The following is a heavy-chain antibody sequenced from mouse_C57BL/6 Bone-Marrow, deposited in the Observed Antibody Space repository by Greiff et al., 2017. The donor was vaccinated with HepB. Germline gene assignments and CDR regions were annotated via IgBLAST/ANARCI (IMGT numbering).Heavy chain of an antibody. D-gene: IGHD1-1*01. CDR1: GYTFTSYW. CDR3: AGFITGY. Sequence: QVQLQQPGAELVRPGTSVKLSCKASGYTFTSYWMHWVKQRPGQGLEWIGVIDPSDSYTNYNQKLKGKATLTVDTSSSTAYMQLSSLTSEDSAVYYCAGFITGYWGQGTTLTVSS. CDR2: IDPSDSYT. V-gene: IGHV1-59*01. J-gene: IGHJ2*01.